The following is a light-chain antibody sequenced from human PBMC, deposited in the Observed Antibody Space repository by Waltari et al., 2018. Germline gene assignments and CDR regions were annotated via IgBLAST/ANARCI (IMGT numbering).Light chain of an antibody. Sequence: YVVTQPPSVSVAPGKTARLTCEGENIETKSVNWYQQKAGQAPVLVMFYDSDRPSGIRERFSGSNSGNTATLTINWVEPGDEADYHCQLWDDTNNSGVFGGGTKLTVL. CDR2: YDS. CDR3: QLWDDTNNSGV. V-gene: IGLV3-21*04. CDR1: NIETKS. J-gene: IGLJ3*02.